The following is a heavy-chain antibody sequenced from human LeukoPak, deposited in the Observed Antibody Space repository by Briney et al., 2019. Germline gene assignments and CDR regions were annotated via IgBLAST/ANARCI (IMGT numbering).Heavy chain of an antibody. CDR3: ARGYSSRMIDY. D-gene: IGHD6-13*01. CDR1: GFTVSTFY. Sequence: GGSLRLSCAASGFTVSTFYMSWVRQAPGKGLEWVSVLYTAGPTYYADSVKGRFAISRDNSKNTLYLQMNSLRAEDTAVYYCARGYSSRMIDYWGQGTLVTVSS. J-gene: IGHJ4*02. CDR2: LYTAGPT. V-gene: IGHV3-66*02.